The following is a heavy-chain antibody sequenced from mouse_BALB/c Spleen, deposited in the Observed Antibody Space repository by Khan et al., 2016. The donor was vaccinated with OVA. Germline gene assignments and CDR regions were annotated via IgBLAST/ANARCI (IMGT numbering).Heavy chain of an antibody. CDR2: INPHIGET. J-gene: IGHJ2*01. CDR3: ARIYRSDFDY. D-gene: IGHD1-1*01. Sequence: VQLQQSGPELVKPGASVKISCKASGYSFTGYFMNWVMQSHGKSLEWIGRINPHIGETFYNQKFKGKATLTVDESSSTAHMELRSLASEASAVYYCARIYRSDFDYWGQGTTVTVSS. CDR1: GYSFTGYF. V-gene: IGHV1-20*02.